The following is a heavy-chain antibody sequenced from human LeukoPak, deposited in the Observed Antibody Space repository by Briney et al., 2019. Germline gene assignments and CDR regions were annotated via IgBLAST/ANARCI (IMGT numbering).Heavy chain of an antibody. CDR1: GGSISSGGYS. Sequence: SETLSLTCAVSGGSISSGGYSWSWIRQPPGKGLEWIGYIYHSGSTYYNPSLKSRVTISVDRSKHQLSLKLSSVTAADTAVYYRARTAGSGYYPIDYWGQGTLVTVCS. D-gene: IGHD3-22*01. V-gene: IGHV4-30-2*01. CDR3: ARTAGSGYYPIDY. J-gene: IGHJ4*02. CDR2: IYHSGST.